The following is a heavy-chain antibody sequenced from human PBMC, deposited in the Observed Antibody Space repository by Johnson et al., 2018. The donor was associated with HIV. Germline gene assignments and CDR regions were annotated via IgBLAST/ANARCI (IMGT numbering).Heavy chain of an antibody. V-gene: IGHV3-30-3*01. CDR2: ISYDGSNK. Sequence: QMQLVESGGGVVQPGRSLRLSCAASGFTFSSYAMHWVRQAPGKGLEWVAVISYDGSNKYYADSVKGRFTISRDNSKNTLYLQMNSLRAEDTAVYYCASIDACDIWGQGTMVTVSS. J-gene: IGHJ3*02. CDR3: ASIDACDI. CDR1: GFTFSSYA.